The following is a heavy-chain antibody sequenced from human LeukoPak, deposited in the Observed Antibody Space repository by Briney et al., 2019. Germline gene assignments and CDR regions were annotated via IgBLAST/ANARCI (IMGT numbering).Heavy chain of an antibody. J-gene: IGHJ3*02. V-gene: IGHV1-46*01. D-gene: IGHD3-9*01. CDR1: GYTFTSYD. CDR3: ARDNYDILTGYYIEAFDI. CDR2: INPSGDST. Sequence: ASVKVSCKASGYTFTSYDMHWVRQAPGQGLEWMGIINPSGDSTSYAQKFQGRVTMTRDTSTSTVYMELRSLRSDDTAVYYCARDNYDILTGYYIEAFDIWGQGTMVTVSS.